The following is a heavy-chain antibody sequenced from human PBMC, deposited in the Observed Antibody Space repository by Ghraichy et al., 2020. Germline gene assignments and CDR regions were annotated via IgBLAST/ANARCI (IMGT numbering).Heavy chain of an antibody. D-gene: IGHD1-26*01. CDR1: GGSISSYY. V-gene: IGHV4-59*08. J-gene: IGHJ4*02. Sequence: SETLSLTCTVSGGSISSYYWSWIRQPPGKGLEWIGYIYSSGSTNYNPSLKSRVTISVDTSKIQFSLKLSSVTAADTAVYYCARHGLLHYFDVWGQGTLVTVSS. CDR3: ARHGLLHYFDV. CDR2: IYSSGST.